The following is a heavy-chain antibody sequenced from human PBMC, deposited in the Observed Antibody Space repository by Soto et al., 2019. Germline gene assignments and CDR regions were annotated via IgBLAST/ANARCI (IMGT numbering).Heavy chain of an antibody. CDR2: INADYGNT. Sequence: QDQLVQSGAEVRKPGASVKVSCKASGYTFYSHSISWVRQAPGQGLEWMGRINADYGNTQYAQKFRGRVTMTTDTSTTTVYMEVTNLRSDDTAVYYCARCIQGDYYYGMDVWRQGTTVTVSS. CDR3: ARCIQGDYYYGMDV. D-gene: IGHD5-18*01. CDR1: GYTFYSHS. J-gene: IGHJ6*02. V-gene: IGHV1-18*01.